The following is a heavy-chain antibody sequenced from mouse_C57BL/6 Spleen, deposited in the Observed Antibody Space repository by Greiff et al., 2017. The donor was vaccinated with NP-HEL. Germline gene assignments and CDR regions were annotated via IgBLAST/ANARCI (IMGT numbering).Heavy chain of an antibody. D-gene: IGHD2-5*01. Sequence: QVQLQQPGAELVRPGSSVKLSCKASGYTFTSYWMDWVKQRPGQGLEWIGNIYPSDSETHYNQKFKDKATLTVDKSSSTAYMQLSSLTSEDSAVYYCARAIYSNFDYWGQGTTLTVSS. V-gene: IGHV1-61*01. CDR1: GYTFTSYW. CDR2: IYPSDSET. J-gene: IGHJ2*01. CDR3: ARAIYSNFDY.